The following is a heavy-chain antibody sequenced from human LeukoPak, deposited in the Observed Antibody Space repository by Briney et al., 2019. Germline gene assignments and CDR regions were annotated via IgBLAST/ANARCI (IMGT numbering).Heavy chain of an antibody. Sequence: NPSETLSLTCTVSGGSIRSSLNYWGWIRPPPGKGLEWIGSIYYSGSTYYNPSLKSRVTISVATSKNQFSLSLCSVTAADTAVYYCAALSGYSGYDWFSHFDYWGQGTLVTVSS. CDR2: IYYSGST. J-gene: IGHJ4*02. D-gene: IGHD5-12*01. CDR3: AALSGYSGYDWFSHFDY. V-gene: IGHV4-39*01. CDR1: GGSIRSSLNY.